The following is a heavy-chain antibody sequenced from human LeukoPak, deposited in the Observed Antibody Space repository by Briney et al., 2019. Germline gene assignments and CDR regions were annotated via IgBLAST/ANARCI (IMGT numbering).Heavy chain of an antibody. V-gene: IGHV3-23*01. J-gene: IGHJ2*01. Sequence: GGSLRLSCAASGVTFSSYAMSWVRQAPGKGLEWVSVISGSGDSTHYADSVKGRFAIPRDNSKNTLYLQMNSLRVEDTAVYYCAKVLPPIGDAGYFVPSGRSTLVTVSS. CDR3: AKVLPPIGDAGYFVP. D-gene: IGHD2-21*01. CDR1: GVTFSSYA. CDR2: ISGSGDST.